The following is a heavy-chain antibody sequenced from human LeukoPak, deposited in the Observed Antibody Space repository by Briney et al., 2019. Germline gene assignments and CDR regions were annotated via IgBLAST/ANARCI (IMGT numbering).Heavy chain of an antibody. V-gene: IGHV3-33*01. CDR2: IWGDENRK. J-gene: IGHJ4*02. D-gene: IGHD6-25*01. Sequence: GGSLRLSCAASGFTLSSSGMHWVRQAPGKGLEWVAVIWGDENRKYYGDSVRGRFTISRDNAKNTLYLQMDSLRVEDTAVYYCARDVGSAPFDYWGQGTLVTVSS. CDR1: GFTLSSSG. CDR3: ARDVGSAPFDY.